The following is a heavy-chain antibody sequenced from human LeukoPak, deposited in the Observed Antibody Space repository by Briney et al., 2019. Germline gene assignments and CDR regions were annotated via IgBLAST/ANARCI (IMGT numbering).Heavy chain of an antibody. Sequence: SETLSLTCTVSGGSISSYYWSWIRQPPGKGLEWIGYINYSGSTNYNPSLKSRVTISVDTSKNQFSLKLSSVTAADTAVYYCARVPGPSYYDFSGQYFDYWGQGTLVTVSS. D-gene: IGHD3-3*01. V-gene: IGHV4-59*01. J-gene: IGHJ4*02. CDR2: INYSGST. CDR1: GGSISSYY. CDR3: ARVPGPSYYDFSGQYFDY.